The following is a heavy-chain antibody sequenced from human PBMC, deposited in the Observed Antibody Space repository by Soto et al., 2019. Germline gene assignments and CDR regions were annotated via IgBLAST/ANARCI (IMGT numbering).Heavy chain of an antibody. Sequence: PSETLSLTCTVSGGSISSSSYYWGWIRQPPGKGLEWIGSIYYSGSTYYNPSLKSRVTISVDTSKNQFSLKLSSVTAADTAVYYCARLPGMDSGWYMSYYYYYGMAVWGQGTTVTVSS. CDR2: IYYSGST. V-gene: IGHV4-39*01. J-gene: IGHJ6*02. CDR3: ARLPGMDSGWYMSYYYYYGMAV. CDR1: GGSISSSSYY. D-gene: IGHD6-19*01.